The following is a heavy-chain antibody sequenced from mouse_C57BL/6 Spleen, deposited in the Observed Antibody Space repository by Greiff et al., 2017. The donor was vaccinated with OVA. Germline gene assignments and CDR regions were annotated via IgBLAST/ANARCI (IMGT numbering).Heavy chain of an antibody. CDR1: GFTFSSYA. V-gene: IGHV5-4*01. CDR3: ARGRDYYGSRGNWYFDV. CDR2: ISDCGSYT. Sequence: QRVGSGGGLVKPGGVPKIPCAASGFTFSSYAMFLVFPNPEKRLGWVANISDCGSYTYSPDNVKGRFTISRDNAKNNLYLQMSHLKSEDTAMYYCARGRDYYGSRGNWYFDVWGTGTTVTVSS. J-gene: IGHJ1*03. D-gene: IGHD1-1*01.